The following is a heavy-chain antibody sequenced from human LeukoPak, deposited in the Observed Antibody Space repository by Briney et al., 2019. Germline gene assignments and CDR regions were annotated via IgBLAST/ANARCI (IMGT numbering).Heavy chain of an antibody. Sequence: SETLSLTCTVSSGSISSYYWSWIRQPPGKGLEWIGYIYYSGRTNYNPSLKSRVTISVDTSKNQFSLKLSSVTAADTAVYYCATTISSSWYAEYFQHWGQGTLVTVSS. J-gene: IGHJ1*01. V-gene: IGHV4-59*08. D-gene: IGHD6-13*01. CDR2: IYYSGRT. CDR3: ATTISSSWYAEYFQH. CDR1: SGSISSYY.